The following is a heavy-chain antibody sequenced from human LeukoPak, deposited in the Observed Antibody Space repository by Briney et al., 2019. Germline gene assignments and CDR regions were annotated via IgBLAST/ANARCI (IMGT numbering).Heavy chain of an antibody. Sequence: SETLSLTCAVYGGSFSGYYWSWIRQPLGKGLEWIGEINHSGSTNYNPSLKSRVTISVDTSKNQFSLKLSSVTAADTAVYYCASRYYDFWSGYPLYYYYGMDVWGQGTTVTVSS. V-gene: IGHV4-34*01. CDR1: GGSFSGYY. J-gene: IGHJ6*02. D-gene: IGHD3-3*01. CDR3: ASRYYDFWSGYPLYYYYGMDV. CDR2: INHSGST.